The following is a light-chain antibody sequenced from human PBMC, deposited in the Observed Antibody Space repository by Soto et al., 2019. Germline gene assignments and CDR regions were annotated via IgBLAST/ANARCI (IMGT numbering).Light chain of an antibody. Sequence: EIVMTQSPATLSVSPGERATLSCRASQSVSSNLAWYQQKPGQAPRLLIYGASTRATGIPARFSGSGSGKELTLTISSLQSEDFAVYSCQQYDKWLPKPFGQGTKVEIK. CDR3: QQYDKWLPKP. J-gene: IGKJ1*01. V-gene: IGKV3-15*01. CDR2: GAS. CDR1: QSVSSN.